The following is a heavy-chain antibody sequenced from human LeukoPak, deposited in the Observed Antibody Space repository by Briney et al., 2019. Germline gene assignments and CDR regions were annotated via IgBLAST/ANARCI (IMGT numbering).Heavy chain of an antibody. CDR2: INSDGSST. Sequence: GGSLRLSCAASGFTFSSYWMHWVRQAPGKGLVRVSRINSDGSSTSYADSVKGRFTISRDDAKNTLSLQMNSLRAEDTAVYYCARSPGYCSGGSCIYFDYWGQGTLVTVSS. CDR1: GFTFSSYW. J-gene: IGHJ4*02. D-gene: IGHD2-15*01. CDR3: ARSPGYCSGGSCIYFDY. V-gene: IGHV3-74*01.